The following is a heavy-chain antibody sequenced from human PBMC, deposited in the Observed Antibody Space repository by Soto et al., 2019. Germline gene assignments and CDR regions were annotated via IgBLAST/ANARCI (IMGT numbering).Heavy chain of an antibody. V-gene: IGHV1-69*13. CDR2: IIPLFGTP. Sequence: EASVKVSCKASGYTFTSYGISWVRQAPGQGLEWMAGIIPLFGTPKYAQKFQGRVTITADESTNTAYMELSNLRSEDSAVYYCARDRDSSGWPYCFDYWGQGTLVTVSS. CDR3: ARDRDSSGWPYCFDY. CDR1: GYTFTSYG. D-gene: IGHD6-19*01. J-gene: IGHJ4*02.